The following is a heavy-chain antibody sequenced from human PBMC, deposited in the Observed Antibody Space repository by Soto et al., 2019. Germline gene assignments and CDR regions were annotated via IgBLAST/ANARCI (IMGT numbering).Heavy chain of an antibody. D-gene: IGHD6-13*01. CDR3: ATDSPSSRGGMDV. J-gene: IGHJ6*02. CDR2: IYYSVST. V-gene: IGHV4-31*03. Sequence: QVQLQESGPGLVKPPQTLSLTCTVSSGSISSGGYYWSWIRPHPRKAMEWIGYIYYSVSTYYNTSLENRVTISVDKSRSQISVKLSAVSAAETAVYYCATDSPSSRGGMDVWGQGTTVTVSS. CDR1: SGSISSGGYY.